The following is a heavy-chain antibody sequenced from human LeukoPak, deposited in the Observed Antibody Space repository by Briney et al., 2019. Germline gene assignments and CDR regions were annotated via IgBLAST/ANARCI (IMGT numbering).Heavy chain of an antibody. V-gene: IGHV3-7*01. D-gene: IGHD2-21*01. CDR2: IKQDGSQK. CDR3: ARDGCGADCFHTYFDC. J-gene: IGHJ4*02. Sequence: GGSLRLSCAASGFTLSNYWMSWVRQAPGKGLEWVANIKQDGSQKYYVDSVKGRFTISRDNAKNSLNLQMNSLRAEDTAVYYCARDGCGADCFHTYFDCWGQGTLVTVSS. CDR1: GFTLSNYW.